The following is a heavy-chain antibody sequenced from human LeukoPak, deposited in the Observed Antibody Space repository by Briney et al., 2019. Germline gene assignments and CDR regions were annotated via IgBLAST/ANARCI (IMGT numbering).Heavy chain of an antibody. CDR3: AKDLSRLYYYYGMDV. CDR2: ISGSGGST. D-gene: IGHD2/OR15-2a*01. Sequence: WGSLRLSCAASGFTFSSYAMSWVRQAPGKGLEWVSAISGSGGSTYYADSVKGRFTISRDNSKNTLYLQMNSLRAEDTAVYYCAKDLSRLYYYYGMDVWGQGTTVTVSS. J-gene: IGHJ6*02. V-gene: IGHV3-23*01. CDR1: GFTFSSYA.